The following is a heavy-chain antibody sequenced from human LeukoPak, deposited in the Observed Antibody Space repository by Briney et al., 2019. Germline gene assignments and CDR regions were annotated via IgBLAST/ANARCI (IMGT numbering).Heavy chain of an antibody. Sequence: GGSLRLSCAASGFIFSSYPMTWVRQAPGKGLEWVSSISGGTGSTYYADSVKGRFTISRDNSKNTLYLQMNSLRADDTAVYYCANNWNYGDYWGQGTLVTVSS. V-gene: IGHV3-23*01. J-gene: IGHJ4*02. CDR3: ANNWNYGDY. D-gene: IGHD1-1*01. CDR1: GFIFSSYP. CDR2: ISGGTGST.